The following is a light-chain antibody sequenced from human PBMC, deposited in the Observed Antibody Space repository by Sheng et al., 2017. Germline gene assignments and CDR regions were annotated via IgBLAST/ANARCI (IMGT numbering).Light chain of an antibody. CDR2: DAS. V-gene: IGKV3-11*01. Sequence: EIVLTQSPGTLSLSPGERATLSCRASQIVTNNYVAWYQQKPGQAPRLLIYDASNRAAGIPARFSGSGSGTDFTLTISGLEPEDFAVYYCQQRSNWTFGQGTKVEIK. CDR3: QQRSNWT. J-gene: IGKJ1*01. CDR1: QIVTNN.